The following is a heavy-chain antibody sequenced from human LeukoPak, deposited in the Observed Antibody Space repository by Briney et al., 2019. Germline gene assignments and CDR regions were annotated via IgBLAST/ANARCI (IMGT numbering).Heavy chain of an antibody. CDR2: IKSDGRT. V-gene: IGHV3-74*01. CDR1: GLTFSNYW. J-gene: IGHJ1*01. Sequence: GGSLRLSCAAAGLTFSNYWMHWVRQAPGKGLVWVSRIKSDGRTNYADSVKGRFTISRDNAKNTVSLQMNSLRAEDTGVYYCARAPSEIGGYYPEYFRHWGQGTLVTVSS. CDR3: ARAPSEIGGYYPEYFRH. D-gene: IGHD3-22*01.